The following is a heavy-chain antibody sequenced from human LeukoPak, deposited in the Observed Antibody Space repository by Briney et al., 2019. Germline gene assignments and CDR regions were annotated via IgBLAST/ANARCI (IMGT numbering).Heavy chain of an antibody. V-gene: IGHV4-4*02. CDR1: GGSIGGSNW. CDR3: ARNYGDNNFDY. D-gene: IGHD4-17*01. J-gene: IGHJ4*02. CDR2: IYHSGST. Sequence: SETLSLTCAVSGGSIGGSNWWTRVRQPPGKGLEWIGEIYHSGSTNYNPSLKSRVTISVDKSKNQFSLKLTSVTAADTAVYYCARNYGDNNFDYWGQGTLVTVSS.